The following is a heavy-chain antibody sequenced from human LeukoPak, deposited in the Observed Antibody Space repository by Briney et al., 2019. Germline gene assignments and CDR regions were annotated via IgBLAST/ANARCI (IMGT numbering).Heavy chain of an antibody. CDR1: GFTFSSYG. D-gene: IGHD1-26*01. CDR3: AKEDSGSYDALDY. Sequence: PGGPLRLSCAASGFTFSSYGMHWVRQAPGKGLEWVAVISYDGSNKYYADSVKGRFTISRDNSKNTLYLQMNSLRAEDTAVYYCAKEDSGSYDALDYWGQGTLVTVSS. J-gene: IGHJ4*02. CDR2: ISYDGSNK. V-gene: IGHV3-30*18.